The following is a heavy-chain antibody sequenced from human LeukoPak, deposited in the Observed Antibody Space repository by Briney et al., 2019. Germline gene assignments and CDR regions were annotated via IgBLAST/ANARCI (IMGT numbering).Heavy chain of an antibody. J-gene: IGHJ4*02. Sequence: GGSLRLSCAASGFTFSSYSMTWVRQAPGKGLEWVSYISTSSGTIYYADSVKGRFTISRDNGKNSLYLQMNSLRAEDTAVYFCARFQGGSTFDYWGQGTLVTVSS. CDR1: GFTFSSYS. D-gene: IGHD2-15*01. CDR2: ISTSSGTI. V-gene: IGHV3-48*01. CDR3: ARFQGGSTFDY.